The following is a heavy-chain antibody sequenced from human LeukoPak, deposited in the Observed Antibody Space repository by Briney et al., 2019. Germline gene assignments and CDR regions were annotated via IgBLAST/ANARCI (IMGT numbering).Heavy chain of an antibody. CDR3: ARGRPGYCSSTSCYRVNGYYYYYMDV. CDR2: IIPIFGTA. CDR1: GGTFSSYA. D-gene: IGHD2-2*02. V-gene: IGHV1-69*05. J-gene: IGHJ6*03. Sequence: SVKVSCKASGGTFSSYAISWVRQAPGQGLEWMGGIIPIFGTANYAQKFQGRVTITTDESTSTAYMELSSLRSEDTAVYYCARGRPGYCSSTSCYRVNGYYYYYMDVWGKGTTVTVSS.